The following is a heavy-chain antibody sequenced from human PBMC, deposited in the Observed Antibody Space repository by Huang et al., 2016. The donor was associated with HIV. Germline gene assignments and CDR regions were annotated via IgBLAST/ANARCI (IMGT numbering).Heavy chain of an antibody. CDR1: GYTCTTYS. CDR3: ARYRLTGTFLDS. J-gene: IGHJ4*02. V-gene: IGHV7-4-1*02. D-gene: IGHD3-9*01. CDR2: INNKTGKP. Sequence: QVQLVQSGSELRKPGASVKVSCKASGYTCTTYSLIWVRQPPGQGLEWMVWINNKTGKPTYAQGFTGRFVFSLDTTVSTAYLQISSLKTDDTAKYFCARYRLTGTFLDSWGQGTQVTVSS.